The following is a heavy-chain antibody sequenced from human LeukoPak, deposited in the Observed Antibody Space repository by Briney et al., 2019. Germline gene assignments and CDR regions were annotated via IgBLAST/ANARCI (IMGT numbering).Heavy chain of an antibody. J-gene: IGHJ3*02. V-gene: IGHV1-2*02. CDR2: INPNSGGT. D-gene: IGHD2-2*02. CDR1: GYTFTGYY. CDR3: ASEWCSSTSCYMGEDAFDI. Sequence: GASVKVSCKASGYTFTGYYMHWVRQAPGQGLEWMGWINPNSGGTNYAQKFQGRVTMTRDTSISTAYMELSRLRSDDTAVYYCASEWCSSTSCYMGEDAFDIWDQGTMVTVSS.